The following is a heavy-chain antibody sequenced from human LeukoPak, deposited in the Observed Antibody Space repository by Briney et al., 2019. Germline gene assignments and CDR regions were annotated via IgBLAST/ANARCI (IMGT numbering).Heavy chain of an antibody. D-gene: IGHD6-19*01. J-gene: IGHJ4*02. CDR3: ARDFGSSWWGHIAVAAFDY. CDR1: GFTFSSYS. V-gene: IGHV3-48*01. Sequence: GGSLRLSCAASGFTFSSYSMNWVRQAPGKGLEWVSYISSSSSTIYYADSVKGRFTISRDNAKNSLYLQMNSLRAEDTAVYYCARDFGSSWWGHIAVAAFDYWGQGTLVTVSS. CDR2: ISSSSSTI.